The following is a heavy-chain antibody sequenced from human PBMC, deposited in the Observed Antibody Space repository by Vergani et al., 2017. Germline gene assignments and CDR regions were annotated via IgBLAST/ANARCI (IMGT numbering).Heavy chain of an antibody. J-gene: IGHJ4*02. D-gene: IGHD3-3*01. V-gene: IGHV1-46*01. CDR1: GYTFTSYY. Sequence: QVQLVQSGAEVKKPGASVKVSCKASGYTFTSYYMHWVRQAPGQGLEWMGIINPSGGSTSYAQKFQGRVTMTRDTSTSTVYMELSSLRSEDTAVYYCARAHATYYDFWSGYYQQGDYWGQGTLVTVSS. CDR3: ARAHATYYDFWSGYYQQGDY. CDR2: INPSGGST.